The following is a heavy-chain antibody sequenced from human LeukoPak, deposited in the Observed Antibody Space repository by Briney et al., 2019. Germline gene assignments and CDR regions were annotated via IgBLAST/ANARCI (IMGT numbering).Heavy chain of an antibody. D-gene: IGHD2-2*01. CDR3: ARSPRSAAYNWFDP. V-gene: IGHV1-2*02. J-gene: IGHJ5*02. CDR1: GYTFTGYY. CDR2: INPNSGGT. Sequence: GASVKVSCKASGYTFTGYYMHWVRQAPGQGLEWMGWINPNSGGTNYAQKFQDRVTMTRDTSISTAYMELSRLRSDDTAVYYCARSPRSAAYNWFDPGAREPWSPSPQ.